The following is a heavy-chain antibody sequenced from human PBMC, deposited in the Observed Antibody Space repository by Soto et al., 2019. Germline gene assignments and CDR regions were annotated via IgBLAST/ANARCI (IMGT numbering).Heavy chain of an antibody. J-gene: IGHJ5*02. CDR3: ARGTSEVWSSYGEFDP. CDR1: GFTFSSYA. Sequence: GGSLRLSCAASGFTFSSYAMHWVRQAPGKGLEYVSAISSNGGSTYYANSVKGRFTISRDNSKNTLYLQMGSLRAEDMAVYYCARGTSEVWSSYGEFDPWGQGTLVTVSS. D-gene: IGHD2-21*01. V-gene: IGHV3-64*01. CDR2: ISSNGGST.